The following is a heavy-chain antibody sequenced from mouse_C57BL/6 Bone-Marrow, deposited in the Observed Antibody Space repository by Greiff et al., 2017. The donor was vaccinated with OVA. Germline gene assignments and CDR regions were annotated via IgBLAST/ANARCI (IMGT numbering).Heavy chain of an antibody. CDR3: ARDSSDAMDY. CDR2: ISSGGSYT. J-gene: IGHJ4*01. D-gene: IGHD3-2*02. Sequence: EVKLVESGGDLVKPGGSLKLSCAASGFTFSSYGMSWVRQTPDKRLEWVATISSGGSYTYYPDSVKGRFTISRDNAKNTLYLQMSSLKSEDTAMYYCARDSSDAMDYWGQGTSVTVSS. V-gene: IGHV5-6*02. CDR1: GFTFSSYG.